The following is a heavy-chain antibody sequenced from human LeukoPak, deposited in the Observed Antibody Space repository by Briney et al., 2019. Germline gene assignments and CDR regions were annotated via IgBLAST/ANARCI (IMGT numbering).Heavy chain of an antibody. CDR1: GFTVSSNS. Sequence: GSLRLSCTVSGFTVSSNSMSWVRQAPGKGLEWIGSISYSGSTYYNPSLKSRVTISVDTSKNQFSLKLSSVTAADTAVYYCARDLMVRGVISKPFDYWGQGTLVTVSS. D-gene: IGHD3-10*01. J-gene: IGHJ4*02. V-gene: IGHV4-59*02. CDR2: ISYSGST. CDR3: ARDLMVRGVISKPFDY.